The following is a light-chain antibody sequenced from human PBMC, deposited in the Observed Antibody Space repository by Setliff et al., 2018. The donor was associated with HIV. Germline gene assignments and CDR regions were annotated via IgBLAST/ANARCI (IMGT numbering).Light chain of an antibody. CDR1: SSDVGGYKF. CDR3: SSYTRTRTWV. Sequence: QSALTQPASVSGSPGQSITISCTGSSSDVGGYKFVAWYQQYPGQVPKVMIYDVSNRPSGVSHRFSGSKSGNTASLTISGLQADGEADYYCSSYTRTRTWVFGGGTQLTVL. CDR2: DVS. J-gene: IGLJ3*02. V-gene: IGLV2-14*03.